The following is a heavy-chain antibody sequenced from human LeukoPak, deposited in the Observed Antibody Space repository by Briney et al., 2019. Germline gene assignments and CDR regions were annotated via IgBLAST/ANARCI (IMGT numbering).Heavy chain of an antibody. CDR3: ARSWYNGNYHGAFNM. CDR1: GDFLTSDTYS. D-gene: IGHD1-26*01. V-gene: IGHV4-61*02. Sequence: PSETLSLTCTLSGDFLTSDTYSWSWIRQPAGMQLEWTGRIYTTGTTNYNPSLRSRVTMSIDTSKNQFSLKLNSVTAADTAVYYCARSWYNGNYHGAFNMWDEGTMDTVTS. CDR2: IYTTGTT. J-gene: IGHJ3*02.